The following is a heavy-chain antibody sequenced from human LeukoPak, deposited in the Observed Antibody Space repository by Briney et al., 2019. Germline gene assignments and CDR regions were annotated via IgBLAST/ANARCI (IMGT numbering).Heavy chain of an antibody. CDR2: IHYSGST. CDR1: GGAISSYY. Sequence: SETVSLTCTVSGGAISSYYWSWIRQPPGKGLEWIGYIHYSGSTNYNPSLKSRVTISVDTSKNQFSLKLSSVTAADTAVYYCARHVRGVTEYYGMDVWGKGTTVTVSS. D-gene: IGHD3-10*01. J-gene: IGHJ6*04. CDR3: ARHVRGVTEYYGMDV. V-gene: IGHV4-59*01.